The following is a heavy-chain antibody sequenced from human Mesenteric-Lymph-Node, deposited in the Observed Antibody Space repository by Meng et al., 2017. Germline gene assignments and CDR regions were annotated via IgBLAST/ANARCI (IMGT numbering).Heavy chain of an antibody. V-gene: IGHV6-1*01. CDR2: TYYRSKYYN. CDR1: GDSVSSNSAA. D-gene: IGHD3-10*02. J-gene: IGHJ4*02. CDR3: ARDWGDVRGGFDF. Sequence: HVQLQQSGPGLVKPSPTLPLTCANSGDSVSSNSAAWNWIRQSPSRGLEWLGRTYYRSKYYNDYALSVKSRITINPDTSKNQFSLQLNSVTPEDTAIYYCARDWGDVRGGFDFWGQGTLVTVSS.